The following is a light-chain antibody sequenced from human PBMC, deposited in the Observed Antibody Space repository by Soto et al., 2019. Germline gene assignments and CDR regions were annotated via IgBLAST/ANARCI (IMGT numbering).Light chain of an antibody. Sequence: QSALTQPPSAAGSPGQSVTISCTGTSSDVGGYNYVSWYQQHPGKAPELMIYEVSKRHSGVPDRFSGSKSGNTASLTVSGLQAEDEADYSCGSYAGSSNLVVLFGGGTKLTVL. V-gene: IGLV2-8*01. CDR1: SSDVGGYNY. CDR2: EVS. CDR3: GSYAGSSNLVVL. J-gene: IGLJ2*01.